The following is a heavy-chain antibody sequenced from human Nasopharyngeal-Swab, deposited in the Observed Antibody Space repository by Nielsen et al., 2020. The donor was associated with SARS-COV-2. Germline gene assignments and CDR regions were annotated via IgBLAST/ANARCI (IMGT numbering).Heavy chain of an antibody. J-gene: IGHJ4*02. CDR1: GGSISSNTYY. V-gene: IGHV4-39*01. CDR2: IYYSGST. D-gene: IGHD5-18*01. Sequence: SETLSLTCTVSGGSISSNTYYWGWIRQPPGKGLEWIGDIYYSGSTYYNPSLKSRVTISVDTSKNRFSLKLNSVTAADTAVYYCARRGGYTFDYDYWGQGTLVTVSS. CDR3: ARRGGYTFDYDY.